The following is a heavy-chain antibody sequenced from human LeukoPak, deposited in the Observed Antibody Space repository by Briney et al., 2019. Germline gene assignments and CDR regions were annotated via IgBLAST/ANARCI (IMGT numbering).Heavy chain of an antibody. CDR3: AKDRVAVAGTPWFDP. V-gene: IGHV3-9*01. J-gene: IGHJ5*02. D-gene: IGHD6-19*01. CDR2: ISWNSGSI. Sequence: GGSLRLSCAASGFTFDDYAMPWVRQAPGKGLEWVSGISWNSGSIGYADSVKGRFTISRDNAKNSLYLQMNSLRGEDTALYYCAKDRVAVAGTPWFDPWGQGTLVTVSS. CDR1: GFTFDDYA.